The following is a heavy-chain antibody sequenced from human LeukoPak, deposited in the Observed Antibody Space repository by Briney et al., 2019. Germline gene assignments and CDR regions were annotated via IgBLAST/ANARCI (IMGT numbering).Heavy chain of an antibody. J-gene: IGHJ4*02. V-gene: IGHV1-69*05. CDR3: AGTRTTTVTTYFDY. Sequence: GSSVKVSCKASGGTFSSYAISWVRQAPGQGLEWMGGIIPIFGTANYAQKFQGRVTITTDESTSTAYMELSSLRSEDTAVYYCAGTRTTTVTTYFDYSGQGTLVTVYS. CDR1: GGTFSSYA. D-gene: IGHD4-17*01. CDR2: IIPIFGTA.